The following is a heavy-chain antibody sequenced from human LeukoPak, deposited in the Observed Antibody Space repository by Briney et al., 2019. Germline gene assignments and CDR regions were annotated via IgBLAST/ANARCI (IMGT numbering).Heavy chain of an antibody. Sequence: GGSLRLSCAASGFTFDDYGMSWVRQAPGKGLEWVSGINWNGGSTGYADSVKGRFTISRDNAKNSLYLQMNSLRAEDTAVYYCAKGSDYDSKYYYYYMDVWGKGTTVTVSS. CDR3: AKGSDYDSKYYYYYMDV. V-gene: IGHV3-20*04. D-gene: IGHD3-22*01. J-gene: IGHJ6*03. CDR2: INWNGGST. CDR1: GFTFDDYG.